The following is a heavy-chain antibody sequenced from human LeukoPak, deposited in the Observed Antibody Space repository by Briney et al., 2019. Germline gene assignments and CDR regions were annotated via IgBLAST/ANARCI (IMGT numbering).Heavy chain of an antibody. CDR2: IRYDGSIK. Sequence: GGSLRLSCAASGFTFSTYGMHWVRQAPGKGLEWVAFIRYDGSIKYYADSVKGRFTISRDNSKNTLCLQMNSLRAEDTAVYYCARDRVRILWFGEFDAFDIWGQGTMVTVSS. J-gene: IGHJ3*02. D-gene: IGHD3-10*01. CDR3: ARDRVRILWFGEFDAFDI. CDR1: GFTFSTYG. V-gene: IGHV3-30*02.